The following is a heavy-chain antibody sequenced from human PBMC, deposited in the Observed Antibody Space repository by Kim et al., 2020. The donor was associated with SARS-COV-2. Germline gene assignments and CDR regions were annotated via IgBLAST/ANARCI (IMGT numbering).Heavy chain of an antibody. CDR1: GYTFTSYG. D-gene: IGHD6-19*01. Sequence: ASVKVSCKASGYTFTSYGISWVRQAPGQGLEWMGWISAYNGNTNYAQKLQGRVTMTTDTSTSTAYMELRSLRSDDTAVYYCARDQPSSSGWPTSFYYYYYGMDVWGQGTPVTVSS. CDR2: ISAYNGNT. CDR3: ARDQPSSSGWPTSFYYYYYGMDV. J-gene: IGHJ6*02. V-gene: IGHV1-18*01.